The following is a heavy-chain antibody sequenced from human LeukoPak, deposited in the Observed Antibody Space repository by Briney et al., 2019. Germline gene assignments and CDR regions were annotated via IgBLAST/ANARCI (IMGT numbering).Heavy chain of an antibody. V-gene: IGHV4-38-2*01. Sequence: GSLRLSCAASGFTFTNYAISWIRQPPGKGLEWIGSIYHSGSTYYNPSLKSRVTISVDTSKNQFSLKLSSVTAADTAVYYCASDSSGNGYSSGYNWGQGTLVTVSS. CDR1: GFTFTNYAI. CDR2: IYHSGST. D-gene: IGHD6-25*01. CDR3: ASDSSGNGYSSGYN. J-gene: IGHJ4*02.